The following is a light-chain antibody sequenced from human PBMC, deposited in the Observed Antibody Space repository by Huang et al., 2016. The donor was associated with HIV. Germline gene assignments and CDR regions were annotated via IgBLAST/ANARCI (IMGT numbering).Light chain of an antibody. CDR3: QQYDNWPGT. CDR2: DAS. V-gene: IGKV3-15*01. CDR1: QCVSST. Sequence: EIVMTQSSATLSVSPGERATLSCRASQCVSSTLAWYKQIPGQGPRLLIYDASTVATGLPSRFSGSGSGTEFTLTISSLQSGDFAVYHCQQYDNWPGTFGQGTKVEI. J-gene: IGKJ1*01.